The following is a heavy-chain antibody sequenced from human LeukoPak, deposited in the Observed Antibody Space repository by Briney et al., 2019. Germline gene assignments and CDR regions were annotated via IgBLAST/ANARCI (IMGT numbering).Heavy chain of an antibody. CDR3: ARDPTMVAASSLSDY. CDR1: GYTFTGYY. CDR2: INPNSSGT. Sequence: ASAKVSCKASGYTFTGYYMHWVRQAPGQGLEWMGWINPNSSGTNYAQKFQGRVTMTRDTSISTAYMELSRLRSDDTAVYYCARDPTMVAASSLSDYWGQGTLVTASS. V-gene: IGHV1-2*02. J-gene: IGHJ4*02. D-gene: IGHD2-15*01.